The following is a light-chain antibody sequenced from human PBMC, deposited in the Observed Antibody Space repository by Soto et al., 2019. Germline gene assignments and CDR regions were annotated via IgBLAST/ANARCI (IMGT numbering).Light chain of an antibody. J-gene: IGKJ5*01. Sequence: DVLMTQSPVYLPLTLGRPASISWRSNQILVHSDGIAYFSWFQQRPGRSPRRLIYKVSNRDSGVPARFSGSGSGTDFALKISRVEAEDVGVYYCMQGTQWPITFGQGTRLEIK. CDR3: MQGTQWPIT. V-gene: IGKV2-30*02. CDR2: KVS. CDR1: QILVHSDGIAY.